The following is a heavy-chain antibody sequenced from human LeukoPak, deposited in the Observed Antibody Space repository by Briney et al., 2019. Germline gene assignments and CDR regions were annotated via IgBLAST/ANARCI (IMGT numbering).Heavy chain of an antibody. CDR2: ISGSGDST. V-gene: IGHV3-23*01. CDR3: ATSTVAKYDY. J-gene: IGHJ4*02. Sequence: GGSLRLSCAASGFTFSNYAMTWVRQAPGKGLEWVSAISGSGDSTFNSDSVKGRFTISRDNSKNTLYLQMNSLRAEDTALYYCATSTVAKYDYWGQGTLVAVSS. D-gene: IGHD4-11*01. CDR1: GFTFSNYA.